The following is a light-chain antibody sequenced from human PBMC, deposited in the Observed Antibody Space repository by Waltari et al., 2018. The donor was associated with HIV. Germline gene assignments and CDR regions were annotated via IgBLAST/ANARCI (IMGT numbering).Light chain of an antibody. CDR3: AAWDDSLNGQVV. J-gene: IGLJ3*02. CDR1: SSNLGTNT. Sequence: QSVLTQPPSASGTPGQRVTISCSGSSSNLGTNTVSWYQQVPGTSPKLLIYNNNRRPSGFPDRFSGSKSGTSASLAITGLQSEDEADYHCAAWDDSLNGQVVFGGGTKLTVL. CDR2: NNN. V-gene: IGLV1-44*01.